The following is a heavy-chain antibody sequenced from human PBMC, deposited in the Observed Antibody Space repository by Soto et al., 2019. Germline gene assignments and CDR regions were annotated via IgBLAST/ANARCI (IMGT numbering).Heavy chain of an antibody. V-gene: IGHV1-18*01. Sequence: VQLVQSGAEVKKPGDSVKVSCKASGYTFTSYGISWVRQAPGQGLEWMGWISAYNGNTNYAQKLQGRVPMTTDTSTSTAYMELRSLRSDDTAVYYCARVPLRGYSYGYSDYWGQGTLVTVSS. J-gene: IGHJ4*02. CDR3: ARVPLRGYSYGYSDY. CDR1: GYTFTSYG. D-gene: IGHD5-18*01. CDR2: ISAYNGNT.